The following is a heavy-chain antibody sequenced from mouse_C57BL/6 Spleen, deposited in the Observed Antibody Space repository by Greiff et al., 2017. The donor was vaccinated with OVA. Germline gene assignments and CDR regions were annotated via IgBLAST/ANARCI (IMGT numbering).Heavy chain of an antibody. J-gene: IGHJ2*01. CDR3: AREIHYDGGYYFDY. Sequence: VKLVESGPGLVQPSQSLSITCTVSGFSLTSYGVHWVRQSPGKGLEWLGVIWSGGSTDYNAAFISRLSISKDNSKSQVFFKMNSLQADDTAIYYCAREIHYDGGYYFDYWGQGTTLTVSS. D-gene: IGHD1-2*01. CDR1: GFSLTSYG. V-gene: IGHV2-2*01. CDR2: IWSGGST.